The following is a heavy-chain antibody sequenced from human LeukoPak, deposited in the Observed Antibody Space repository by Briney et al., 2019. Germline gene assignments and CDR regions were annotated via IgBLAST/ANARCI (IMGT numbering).Heavy chain of an antibody. CDR1: GGTFSSYA. CDR3: ARAPDLYDSSGYLAY. CDR2: IIPIFGIA. D-gene: IGHD3-22*01. V-gene: IGHV1-69*04. J-gene: IGHJ4*02. Sequence: SVKVSCTASGGTFSSYAISWVRQAPGQGLEWMGRIIPIFGIANYAQKFQGRVTITADKSTSTAYMELSSLRSEDTAVYYCARAPDLYDSSGYLAYWGQGTLVTVSS.